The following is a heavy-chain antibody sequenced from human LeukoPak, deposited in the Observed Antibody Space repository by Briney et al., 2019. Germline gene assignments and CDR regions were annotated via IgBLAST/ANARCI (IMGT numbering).Heavy chain of an antibody. CDR3: ARDSYQEEEWVVVGPLWRVAFDI. CDR2: ISSSGSTI. V-gene: IGHV3-48*03. J-gene: IGHJ3*02. Sequence: PGGSLRLSCPASGFTFSSYEMNWVRQAPGKGLEWVSYISSSGSTIYYADSVKGRFTISRDNAKNSLYLQMNSLRAEDTAVYYCARDSYQEEEWVVVGPLWRVAFDIWGQGTMVTVSS. D-gene: IGHD6-19*01. CDR1: GFTFSSYE.